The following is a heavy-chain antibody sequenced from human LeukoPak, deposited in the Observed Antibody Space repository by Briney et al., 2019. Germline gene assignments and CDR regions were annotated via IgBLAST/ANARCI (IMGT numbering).Heavy chain of an antibody. J-gene: IGHJ4*02. CDR1: GGSISSGSYY. V-gene: IGHV4-61*09. D-gene: IGHD3-16*01. CDR2: IGPGGDT. Sequence: PSQTLSLTCTVSGGSISSGSYYWSWIRQPLGKGLEWLGQIGPGGDTTYNPSLYSRLTISLDTSRNHFSLKVNSVTAADTAVYYCARHGRYDFAYWGQGTLVAVSS. CDR3: ARHGRYDFAY.